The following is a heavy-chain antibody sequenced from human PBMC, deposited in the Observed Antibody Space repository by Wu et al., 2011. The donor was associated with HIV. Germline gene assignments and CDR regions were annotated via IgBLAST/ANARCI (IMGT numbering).Heavy chain of an antibody. CDR3: ASYVRNSHYFYAMDV. J-gene: IGHJ6*02. CDR1: RHLQQLY. CDR2: ILPIFGTA. Sequence: QVQLVQSGAEVKRPGVLGEGLLQGFWRHLQQLYFQLGATGPGQGLEWMGRILPIFGTANYAQKFQGRVTITTDESTSTAYMELSSLRSEDTAVYYCASYVRNSHYFYAMDVWGQGTTVTVSS. D-gene: IGHD4-23*01. V-gene: IGHV1-69*05.